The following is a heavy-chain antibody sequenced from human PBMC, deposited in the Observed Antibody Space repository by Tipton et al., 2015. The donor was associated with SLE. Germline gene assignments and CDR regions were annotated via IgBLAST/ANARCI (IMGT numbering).Heavy chain of an antibody. CDR1: GFTFSIYA. V-gene: IGHV3-30*04. J-gene: IGHJ3*02. Sequence: QLVQSGGGLVKSGGSLRLSCAASGFTFSIYAMHWVRQAPGKGLEWVAVISYDGSNKYYADSVKGRFTIPRDNSKNTLYLQMNSLRAEDTAVYYCAAELTGDDDFDIWGQGTMVTVSS. CDR3: AAELTGDDDFDI. D-gene: IGHD7-27*01. CDR2: ISYDGSNK.